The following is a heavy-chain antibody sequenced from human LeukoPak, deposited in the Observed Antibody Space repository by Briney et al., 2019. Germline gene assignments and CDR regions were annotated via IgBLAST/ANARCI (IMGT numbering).Heavy chain of an antibody. Sequence: GGSLRLSCAASGFTFSSYAMSWVRQAPGQGLEWVSAISDSGGNTYYADSVKGRFTISRDNSKNTLYLQMNSLRAEDTAVYYCAKQDIGSSACHDWGQGTLVTVSS. CDR3: AKQDIGSSACHD. CDR1: GFTFSSYA. V-gene: IGHV3-23*01. D-gene: IGHD1-26*01. J-gene: IGHJ4*02. CDR2: ISDSGGNT.